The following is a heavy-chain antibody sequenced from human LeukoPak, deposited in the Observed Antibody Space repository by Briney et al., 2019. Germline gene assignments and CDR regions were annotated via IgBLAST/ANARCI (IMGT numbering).Heavy chain of an antibody. D-gene: IGHD3-3*01. V-gene: IGHV1-2*02. CDR2: INPNSGGT. CDR1: GYTFTGYY. J-gene: IGHJ4*02. Sequence: ASVKVSCKASGYTFTGYYMHWVRQAPGQGLEWMGWINPNSGGTNYAQKFQGRVTMTRDTSISTAYMELSRLRSDDTAVYYCARGSLLYDFWSGSCDYWGQGTLVTVSS. CDR3: ARGSLLYDFWSGSCDY.